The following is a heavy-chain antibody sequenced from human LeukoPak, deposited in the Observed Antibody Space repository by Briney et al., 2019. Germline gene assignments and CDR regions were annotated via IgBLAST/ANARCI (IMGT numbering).Heavy chain of an antibody. D-gene: IGHD6-13*01. Sequence: ASVWVSCKASRYTFTGYYMHWGREAPGQRGEWRGWINPNSGGTNYAQKFQGRVTMTRDTSISTAYMELSRLRSDDTAVYYCAGVGQQLANGIFDYWGQGTLVTVSS. CDR1: RYTFTGYY. V-gene: IGHV1-2*02. CDR3: AGVGQQLANGIFDY. J-gene: IGHJ4*02. CDR2: INPNSGGT.